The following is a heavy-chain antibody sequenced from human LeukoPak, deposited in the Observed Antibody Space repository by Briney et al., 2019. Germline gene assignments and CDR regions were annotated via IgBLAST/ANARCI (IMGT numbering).Heavy chain of an antibody. J-gene: IGHJ4*02. CDR2: ISGSGGST. CDR1: GFTFSSYA. V-gene: IGHV3-23*01. Sequence: QAGGSLRLSCAASGFTFSSYAMSWVRQAPGKGLEWVSAISGSGGSTYYADSVKGRFTISRDNSKNTLYLQMNSLRAEDTAVYYCAKVPLGYYYDSSGYYYDYWGQGTLVTVSS. CDR3: AKVPLGYYYDSSGYYYDY. D-gene: IGHD3-22*01.